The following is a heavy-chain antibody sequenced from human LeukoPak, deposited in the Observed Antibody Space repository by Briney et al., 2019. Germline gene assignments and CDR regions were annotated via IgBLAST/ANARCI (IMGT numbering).Heavy chain of an antibody. CDR3: AGSTYYDILTGYSLFDY. CDR2: INHSGST. J-gene: IGHJ4*02. Sequence: SETLSLTSAVYGGSSGGYYWSWIRQPPGKGLEWIGEINHSGSTNYNPSLKSRVTISVDTSKNQFSLKLSSWTAADTAVYYCAGSTYYDILTGYSLFDYWGQGTLVTVSS. V-gene: IGHV4-34*01. CDR1: GGSSGGYY. D-gene: IGHD3-9*01.